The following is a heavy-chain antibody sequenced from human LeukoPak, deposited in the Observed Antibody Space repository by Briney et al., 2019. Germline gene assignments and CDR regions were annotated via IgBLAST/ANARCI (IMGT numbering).Heavy chain of an antibody. CDR1: GYTFSSNY. D-gene: IGHD3-10*01. V-gene: IGHV1-46*01. Sequence: ASVKVSCKASGYTFSSNYMHWVRQAPGQGLEWMGISKPSGGSTNYAQKFQGRVTMTRDTSTSTVYMELSSLRSEDTAVYYCASGPRITLVRGGQWYYYMDVWGKGTTVTISS. J-gene: IGHJ6*03. CDR2: SKPSGGST. CDR3: ASGPRITLVRGGQWYYYMDV.